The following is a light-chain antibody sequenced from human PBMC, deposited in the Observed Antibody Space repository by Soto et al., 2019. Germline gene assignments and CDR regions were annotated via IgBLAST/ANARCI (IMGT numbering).Light chain of an antibody. J-gene: IGLJ3*02. CDR3: AAWDDSLSAPV. CDR2: FNN. CDR1: SSNIGSAT. V-gene: IGLV1-44*01. Sequence: QSVLTQPPSASGTPGQRVTLSCSGSSSNIGSATVNWYQLLPGAAPKLLIYFNNQRPSGVPDRFSGSKSGTSASLAISGLQSEDEADYYCAAWDDSLSAPVFGGGTQLTVL.